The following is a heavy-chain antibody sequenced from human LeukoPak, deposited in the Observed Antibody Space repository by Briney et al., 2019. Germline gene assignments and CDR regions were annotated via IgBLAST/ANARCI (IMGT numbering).Heavy chain of an antibody. CDR2: IYYSGST. D-gene: IGHD4-17*01. V-gene: IGHV4-59*12. J-gene: IGHJ4*02. CDR1: GGSISSYY. Sequence: PSETLSLTCTVSGGSISSYYWSWIRQPPGKGLEWIGYIYYSGSTNYNPSLKSRVTMSVDTSKNQFSLKLSPVTAADTAVYYCAREGGDQYYFDYWGQGTLVTVSS. CDR3: AREGGDQYYFDY.